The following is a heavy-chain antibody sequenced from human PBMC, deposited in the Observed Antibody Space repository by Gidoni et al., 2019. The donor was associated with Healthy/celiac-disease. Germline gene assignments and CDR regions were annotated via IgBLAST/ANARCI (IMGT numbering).Heavy chain of an antibody. CDR2: ISGSGGST. V-gene: IGHV3-23*01. D-gene: IGHD3-10*01. CDR3: AKDLHMVRGVIISPGYYYGMDV. J-gene: IGHJ6*02. CDR1: GFTFSSYA. Sequence: EVQLLESGGGLVQPGGSLRLSCAASGFTFSSYAMSWVRQAPGKGLEWVSAISGSGGSTYYADSVKGRFTISRDNSKNTLYLQMNSLRAEDTAVYYCAKDLHMVRGVIISPGYYYGMDVWCQGTTVTVSS.